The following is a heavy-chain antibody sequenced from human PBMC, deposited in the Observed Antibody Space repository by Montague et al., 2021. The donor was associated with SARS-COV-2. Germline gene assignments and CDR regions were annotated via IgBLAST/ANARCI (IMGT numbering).Heavy chain of an antibody. CDR1: GGSISGFY. CDR2: IYYSGST. V-gene: IGHV4-59*01. Sequence: SETLSLTRIVSGGSISGFYWSWIRQPPGKGLEWIGYIYYSGSTKYNPSLESRVAVSVDRSKNQVSLKLTSVTAADTAVYYCARLLRSCTNGVCRTYYYYALDVGGQGTTVTVSS. D-gene: IGHD2-8*01. CDR3: ARLLRSCTNGVCRTYYYYALDV. J-gene: IGHJ6*02.